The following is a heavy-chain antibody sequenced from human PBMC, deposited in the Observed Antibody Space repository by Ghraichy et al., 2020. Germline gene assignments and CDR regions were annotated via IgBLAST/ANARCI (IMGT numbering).Heavy chain of an antibody. Sequence: GGSLRLSCEASGFTFASYGMSWVRQAPGKGLDWVSVISGSGASTNYADSVKGRFTVSRDNSKNTLYLQMNSLRDEDTAVYYCAKVPDYSNYVFDYWGQGTLVAVSS. CDR2: ISGSGAST. J-gene: IGHJ4*02. V-gene: IGHV3-23*01. D-gene: IGHD4-11*01. CDR3: AKVPDYSNYVFDY. CDR1: GFTFASYG.